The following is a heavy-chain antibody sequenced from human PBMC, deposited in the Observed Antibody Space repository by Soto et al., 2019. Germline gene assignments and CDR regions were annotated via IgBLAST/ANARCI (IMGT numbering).Heavy chain of an antibody. D-gene: IGHD5-12*01. J-gene: IGHJ3*01. CDR1: GFIFTNYA. Sequence: PGGSLRLSCAASGFIFTNYAMNWVRQAPGKGLEWVSVIGGRGNSAYYADSVQGRFTISRDNSKNTLSQQMSSLTADDTAIYYCVREGRGSFDFWGRGTMVTVS. V-gene: IGHV3-23*01. CDR2: IGGRGNSA. CDR3: VREGRGSFDF.